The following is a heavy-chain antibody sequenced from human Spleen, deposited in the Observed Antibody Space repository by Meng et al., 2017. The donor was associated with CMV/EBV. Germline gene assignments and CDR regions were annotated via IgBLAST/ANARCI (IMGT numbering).Heavy chain of an antibody. D-gene: IGHD2-15*01. CDR1: GGSISSYY. CDR3: ATLLDGGYYYYYGMDV. CDR2: INHSGST. J-gene: IGHJ6*02. Sequence: PETLSLTCTVSGGSISSYYWNWIRQPPGKGLEWIGEINHSGSTNYNPSLKSRVTISVDTSKNQFSLKLSSVTAADTAVYYFATLLDGGYYYYYGMDVWGQGTTVTVSS. V-gene: IGHV4-34*01.